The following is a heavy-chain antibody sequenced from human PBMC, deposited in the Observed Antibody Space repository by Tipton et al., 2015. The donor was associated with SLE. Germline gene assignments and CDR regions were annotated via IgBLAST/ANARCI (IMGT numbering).Heavy chain of an antibody. Sequence: QLVQSGAEVKRPGASVKVSCKTSGYTFLSYGVSWVRQAPGQGLEWMGWINTYNGNTHYAQNLQGRLSMTTDTSARTAYMELRSLGSDDTAVYYCARESCGGTNCYIRHDPGYTGMDVWGQGTTVTVSS. CDR2: INTYNGNT. CDR3: ARESCGGTNCYIRHDPGYTGMDV. CDR1: GYTFLSYG. V-gene: IGHV1-18*01. D-gene: IGHD2-2*02. J-gene: IGHJ6*02.